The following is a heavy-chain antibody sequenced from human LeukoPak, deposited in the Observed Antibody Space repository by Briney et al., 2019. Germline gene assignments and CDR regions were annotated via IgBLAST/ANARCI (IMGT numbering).Heavy chain of an antibody. Sequence: GGSLRLSCAASGFTFSSYAVYWVRQAPGKGLEWVSSNSGGSTYYADSVKGRFTISRDNSKNTLYLQMNSLRAEDTAVYYCAKSGTADIVVVPAADWGQGTLVTVSS. CDR3: AKSGTADIVVVPAAD. CDR2: NSGGST. J-gene: IGHJ4*02. CDR1: GFTFSSYA. D-gene: IGHD2-2*01. V-gene: IGHV3-23*01.